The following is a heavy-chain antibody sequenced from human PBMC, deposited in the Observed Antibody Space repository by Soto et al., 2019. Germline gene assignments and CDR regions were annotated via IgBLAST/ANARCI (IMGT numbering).Heavy chain of an antibody. V-gene: IGHV1-18*01. D-gene: IGHD3-9*01. Sequence: ASVKVSCKASGYTFTSYGISWVRQAPGQGLEWMGWISAYNGNTNYAQKLQGRVTMTTDTSTSTAYMELSSLRSEDTAVYYCARSNVLTGYYGYYYYMDVWGKGTTVTVSS. CDR2: ISAYNGNT. CDR3: ARSNVLTGYYGYYYYMDV. J-gene: IGHJ6*03. CDR1: GYTFTSYG.